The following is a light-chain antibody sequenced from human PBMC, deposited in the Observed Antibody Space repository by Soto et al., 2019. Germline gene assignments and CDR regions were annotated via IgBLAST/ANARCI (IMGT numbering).Light chain of an antibody. J-gene: IGLJ3*02. CDR1: SSDVGGYDF. Sequence: QSALTQHRSVSGSPGQSVTISCTGTSSDVGGYDFVSWYRQHPGKGPELIMYDVGRRPSGVPDRFSGSKSGDTASLTISGLEAEDEAEYHCSSYAGTSTFAVFGAGTKVTVL. CDR3: SSYAGTSTFAV. CDR2: DVG. V-gene: IGLV2-11*01.